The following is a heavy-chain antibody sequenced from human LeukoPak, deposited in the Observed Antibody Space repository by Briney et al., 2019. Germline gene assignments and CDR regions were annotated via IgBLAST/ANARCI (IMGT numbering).Heavy chain of an antibody. J-gene: IGHJ4*02. CDR3: ATHSSGD. CDR1: GYTLTELS. V-gene: IGHV1-24*01. D-gene: IGHD2-15*01. CDR2: FDPEDGET. Sequence: VASVKVPCKVSGYTLTELSIHWVRQAPGKGLEWMGGFDPEDGETIYAQKFQGRVTMTEDTSTDTAYMELSSLRSEDTAVHYCATHSSGDWGQGTLVTVSS.